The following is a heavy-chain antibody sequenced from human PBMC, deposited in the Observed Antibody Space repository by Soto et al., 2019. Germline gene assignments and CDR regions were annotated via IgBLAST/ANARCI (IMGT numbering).Heavy chain of an antibody. D-gene: IGHD3-9*01. CDR1: GGTFSSYA. J-gene: IGHJ5*02. V-gene: IGHV1-69*06. Sequence: SVKVSCKASGGTFSSYAISWVRQSPGQGLEWMGGIIPIFGTANYAQKFQGRVTITADKSTSTAYMELSSLRSEDTAVYYCARGLRYFDWLLEGWFDPWGQGTLVTVSS. CDR3: ARGLRYFDWLLEGWFDP. CDR2: IIPIFGTA.